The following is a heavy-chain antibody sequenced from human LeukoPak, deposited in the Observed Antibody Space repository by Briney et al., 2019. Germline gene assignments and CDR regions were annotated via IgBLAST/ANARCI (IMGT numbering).Heavy chain of an antibody. Sequence: PSETLSLTCAVHGGSFSGYYWSWIRQPPGKGLEWIGEINHSGSTNYNPSLKSRVTISVDTSKNQFSLKLSSVTAADTAVYYCARASFGIAVAGYGYWGQGTLVTVSS. D-gene: IGHD6-19*01. J-gene: IGHJ4*02. V-gene: IGHV4-34*01. CDR2: INHSGST. CDR3: ARASFGIAVAGYGY. CDR1: GGSFSGYY.